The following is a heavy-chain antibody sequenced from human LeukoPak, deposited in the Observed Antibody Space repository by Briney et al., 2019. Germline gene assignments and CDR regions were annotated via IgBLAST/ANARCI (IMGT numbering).Heavy chain of an antibody. CDR2: IYYSGST. V-gene: IGHV4-59*08. D-gene: IGHD6-19*01. CDR3: ARAYSSGWYNPVWFDP. Sequence: PSETLSLTCTVSGGSISSYYWSWIRQPPGKGLEWIGYIYYSGSTNYNPSLKSRVTISVDTSNNQFSLNLSSVTAADTAVYYCARAYSSGWYNPVWFDPWGQGTLVTVSS. CDR1: GGSISSYY. J-gene: IGHJ5*02.